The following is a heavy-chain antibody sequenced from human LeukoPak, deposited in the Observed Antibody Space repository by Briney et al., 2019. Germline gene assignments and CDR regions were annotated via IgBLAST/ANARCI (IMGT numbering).Heavy chain of an antibody. CDR3: ARDSCSGGSCYGDY. J-gene: IGHJ4*02. Sequence: GGSLRLSCAASGFTFSSYSMNWVRQAPGKGLEWVSSISSSSSYIYYADSVKGRFTISRDNAKNSLYLQMNSLRAEDTAVYYCARDSCSGGSCYGDYWGQGTLVTVSS. CDR2: ISSSSSYI. CDR1: GFTFSSYS. D-gene: IGHD2-15*01. V-gene: IGHV3-21*01.